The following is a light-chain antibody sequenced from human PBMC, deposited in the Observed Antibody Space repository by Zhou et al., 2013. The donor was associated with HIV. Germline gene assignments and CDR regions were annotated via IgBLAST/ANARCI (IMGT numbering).Light chain of an antibody. CDR1: QTISTY. CDR3: QQLNGYPQT. CDR2: AAS. V-gene: IGKV1-17*01. Sequence: DIQMTQSPSTLSASVGDRVTITCRASQTISTYLNWYQQKPGKAPKLLIYAASSLQGGVPSRFSGSGSGTEFTLTINSLQPEDFATYYCQQLNGYPQTFGQGTKVEIK. J-gene: IGKJ1*01.